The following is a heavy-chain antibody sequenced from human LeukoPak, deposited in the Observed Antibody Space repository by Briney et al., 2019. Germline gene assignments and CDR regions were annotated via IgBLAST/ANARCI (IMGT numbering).Heavy chain of an antibody. CDR2: ISGSGGST. D-gene: IGHD3-22*01. CDR3: AKDRGYYDSSSYYLSYFDY. J-gene: IGHJ4*02. V-gene: IGHV3-23*01. CDR1: GFTFSSYA. Sequence: GGSLRLSCAASGFTFSSYAMSWVRQAPGKGLEWVSAISGSGGSTYYADSVKGRFTISRDNSKNTLYLQMNSLRAEDTAVYYCAKDRGYYDSSSYYLSYFDYWGQGTLVTVSS.